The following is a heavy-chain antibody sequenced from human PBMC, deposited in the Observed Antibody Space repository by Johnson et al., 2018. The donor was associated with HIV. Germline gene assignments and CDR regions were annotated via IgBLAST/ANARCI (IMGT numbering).Heavy chain of an antibody. CDR1: GFTFSSYA. Sequence: QVQLVESGGGVVQPGRSLRLSCAASGFTFSSYAMHWVRQAPGKGLEWVAVISYDGSNKYYADSVKGRFTISRDNSKNTLYLQMNSLRAEDTAVYYCARGRPATWGSHDAFDIWGQGIMVTVSS. V-gene: IGHV3-30-3*01. D-gene: IGHD5-12*01. CDR3: ARGRPATWGSHDAFDI. CDR2: ISYDGSNK. J-gene: IGHJ3*02.